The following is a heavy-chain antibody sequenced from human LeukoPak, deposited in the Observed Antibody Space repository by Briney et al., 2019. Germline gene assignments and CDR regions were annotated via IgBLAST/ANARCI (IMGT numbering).Heavy chain of an antibody. CDR2: IYPGDSDT. Sequence: GESPKISCKGSGYRFTSYWIGWVRQMPGEGLEWIGIIYPGDSDTRYSPSFQGEVTISADKSISTAYLQWSSLKASDTAMYYCARPRYSYAMYYFDYWGQGTLVTVSS. CDR3: ARPRYSYAMYYFDY. V-gene: IGHV5-51*01. D-gene: IGHD5-18*01. J-gene: IGHJ4*02. CDR1: GYRFTSYW.